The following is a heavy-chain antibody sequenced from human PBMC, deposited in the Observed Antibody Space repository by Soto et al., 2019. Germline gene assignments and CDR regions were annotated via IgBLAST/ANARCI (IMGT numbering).Heavy chain of an antibody. CDR3: ARGLPTGNFWSGYYPFDY. CDR2: INHSGST. D-gene: IGHD3-3*01. CDR1: GGSFSGYY. J-gene: IGHJ4*02. V-gene: IGHV4-34*01. Sequence: SETLSLTCAVYGGSFSGYYWSWIRQPPGKGLEWIGEINHSGSTNYNPSLKSRVTISVDTSKNQFSLKLSSVTAADTAVYYCARGLPTGNFWSGYYPFDYWGQGTLVTVSS.